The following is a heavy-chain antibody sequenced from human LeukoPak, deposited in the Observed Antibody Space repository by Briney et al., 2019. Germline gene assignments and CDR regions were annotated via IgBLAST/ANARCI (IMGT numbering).Heavy chain of an antibody. CDR2: IIPIFGTA. V-gene: IGHV1-69*05. Sequence: ASVKVSCKASGGTFSSYAISWVRQAPGQGLDWMGRIIPIFGTANYAQKFQGRVTITTDESTSTAYMELSSLRSEDTAVYYCARDLGCSSTSCYFHWFDPWGQGTLVTVSS. D-gene: IGHD2-2*01. CDR1: GGTFSSYA. J-gene: IGHJ5*02. CDR3: ARDLGCSSTSCYFHWFDP.